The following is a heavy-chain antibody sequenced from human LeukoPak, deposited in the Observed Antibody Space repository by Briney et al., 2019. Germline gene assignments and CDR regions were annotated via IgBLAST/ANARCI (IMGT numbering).Heavy chain of an antibody. Sequence: EASVKVSCKASGYTFTSYDISWVRQATGQELEWIGWMNPNSGNTGYAQKFQGRVTITRNTSISTAYMELSSLRSEDTAVYYCARDNSVRDEAWWFNPWGQGTLVTVSS. D-gene: IGHD5-24*01. CDR3: ARDNSVRDEAWWFNP. CDR1: GYTFTSYD. J-gene: IGHJ5*02. CDR2: MNPNSGNT. V-gene: IGHV1-8*03.